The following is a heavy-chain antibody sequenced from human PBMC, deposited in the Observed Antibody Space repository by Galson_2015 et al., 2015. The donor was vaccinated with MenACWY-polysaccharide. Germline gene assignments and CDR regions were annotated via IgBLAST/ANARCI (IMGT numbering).Heavy chain of an antibody. CDR3: GLSMPPRVVDY. D-gene: IGHD2-2*01. V-gene: IGHV2-5*02. Sequence: LVKPTQNLPLTCSFSGVSHSPSGVGVSWIRQPPGKAMEWLALIYWDDDKRYSPSLHSWLTITKYNSIHQVVLTMTNMDPVDTATFYCGLSMPPRVVDYWGQGTLVTVSS. CDR1: GVSHSPSGVG. CDR2: IYWDDDK. J-gene: IGHJ4*02.